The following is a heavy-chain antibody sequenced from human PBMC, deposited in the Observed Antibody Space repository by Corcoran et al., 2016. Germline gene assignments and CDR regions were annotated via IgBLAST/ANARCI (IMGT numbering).Heavy chain of an antibody. J-gene: IGHJ4*02. CDR3: ARDISHYYDSSGPADY. Sequence: QVQLVESGGGVVQPGRSLRLSCAASGFTFSSYGMHWVRQAPGKGLEWVAVIWYDGSNKYYADSVKGRFTISRDNSKNTLYLQMNSLRAEDTAVYYCARDISHYYDSSGPADYWGQGTRVTVSS. CDR1: GFTFSSYG. D-gene: IGHD3-22*01. CDR2: IWYDGSNK. V-gene: IGHV3-33*01.